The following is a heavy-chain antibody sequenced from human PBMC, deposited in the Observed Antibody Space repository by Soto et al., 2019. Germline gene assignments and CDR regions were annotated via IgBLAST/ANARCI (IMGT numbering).Heavy chain of an antibody. CDR3: AKDGRVYYYDSSGYYFDY. Sequence: GGSLRLSCAASGFTFSSYAMSWVRQAPGKGLEWVSAISGSGGSTYYADSVKGRFTISRDNSKNMLYLQMNSLRAEDTAVYYCAKDGRVYYYDSSGYYFDYWGQGPLVTVCS. CDR1: GFTFSSYA. J-gene: IGHJ4*02. D-gene: IGHD3-22*01. CDR2: ISGSGGST. V-gene: IGHV3-23*01.